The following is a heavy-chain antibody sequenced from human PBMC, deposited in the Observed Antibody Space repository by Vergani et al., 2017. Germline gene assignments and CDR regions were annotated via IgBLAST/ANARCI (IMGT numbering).Heavy chain of an antibody. CDR3: AKVKGITMIVVVSSFDY. Sequence: EVQLLESGGGLVQPGGSLRLSCAASGFPFTSYAMSWVRQAPGKGLEWVSAISDSADYPDYADSVKGRFTISRDNSKNTLYLQMNSLRAEDTAVYYCAKVKGITMIVVVSSFDYWGQGTLVTVSS. CDR1: GFPFTSYA. J-gene: IGHJ4*02. CDR2: ISDSADYP. V-gene: IGHV3-23*01. D-gene: IGHD3-22*01.